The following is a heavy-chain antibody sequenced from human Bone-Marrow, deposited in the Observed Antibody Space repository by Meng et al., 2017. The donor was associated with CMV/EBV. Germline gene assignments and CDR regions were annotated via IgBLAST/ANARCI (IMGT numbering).Heavy chain of an antibody. V-gene: IGHV3-20*01. J-gene: IGHJ6*02. Sequence: GESLKISCAASGFTFDDYGMSWVRQAPGKGLEWVSGINWNGGSTGYADSVKGRFTISRDNAKNSLYLQMNRLRAEDTALYHCAREGYVYCSGGSCYSAGMDVWVQGTTVTVSS. CDR2: INWNGGST. D-gene: IGHD2-15*01. CDR3: AREGYVYCSGGSCYSAGMDV. CDR1: GFTFDDYG.